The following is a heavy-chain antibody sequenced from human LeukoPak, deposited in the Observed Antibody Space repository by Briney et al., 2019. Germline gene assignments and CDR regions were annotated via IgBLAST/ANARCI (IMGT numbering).Heavy chain of an antibody. J-gene: IGHJ4*02. D-gene: IGHD5-18*01. Sequence: SETLSLTCAVYGGSFSGYYWSWIRQPPGKGLEWIGEINHSGSTNYNPSLKSRVTISVDTSKNQFSLKLSSVTAADTAVYYCARASPRGYSYGLDYWGQGTLVTVSS. CDR3: ARASPRGYSYGLDY. CDR1: GGSFSGYY. V-gene: IGHV4-34*01. CDR2: INHSGST.